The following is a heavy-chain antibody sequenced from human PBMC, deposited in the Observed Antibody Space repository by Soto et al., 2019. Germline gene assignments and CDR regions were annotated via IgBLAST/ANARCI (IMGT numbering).Heavy chain of an antibody. Sequence: QVQLQQWGAGLLKPSETLSLTCAVYGGSFSGYCWSWIRQPPGKGLEWIGEINHSGSTNYNPSLKSRVTISVDTSKNQFSLKLSSVTAADTAVYYCARGRVSSSSDYYYYGMDVWGQGTTVTVSS. D-gene: IGHD6-6*01. CDR3: ARGRVSSSSDYYYYGMDV. CDR2: INHSGST. V-gene: IGHV4-34*01. CDR1: GGSFSGYC. J-gene: IGHJ6*02.